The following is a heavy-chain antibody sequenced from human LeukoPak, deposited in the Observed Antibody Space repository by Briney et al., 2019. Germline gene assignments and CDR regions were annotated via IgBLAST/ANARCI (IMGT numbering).Heavy chain of an antibody. Sequence: ASVKVSCKASGYTFTGYYMHWVRQAPGQGLEWIGRINPNSGGTNYAQKFQGRVTMTRDTSISTAYMELSRLRSDDTAVYYCARMLWFGESPGDPDPWGQGTLVTVSS. D-gene: IGHD3-10*01. V-gene: IGHV1-2*06. CDR2: INPNSGGT. J-gene: IGHJ5*02. CDR1: GYTFTGYY. CDR3: ARMLWFGESPGDPDP.